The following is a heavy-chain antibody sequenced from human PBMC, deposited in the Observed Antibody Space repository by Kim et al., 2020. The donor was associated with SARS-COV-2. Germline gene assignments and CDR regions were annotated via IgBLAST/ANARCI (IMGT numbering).Heavy chain of an antibody. CDR3: AKSLHYYDSSGPFDY. CDR1: GFTFSSYG. D-gene: IGHD3-22*01. Sequence: GGSLRLSCAASGFTFSSYGMHWVRQAPGKGLEWVAVISYDGSNKYYADSVKGRFTISRDNSKNTLYLQMNSLRAEDTAVYYCAKSLHYYDSSGPFDYWG. V-gene: IGHV3-30*18. J-gene: IGHJ4*01. CDR2: ISYDGSNK.